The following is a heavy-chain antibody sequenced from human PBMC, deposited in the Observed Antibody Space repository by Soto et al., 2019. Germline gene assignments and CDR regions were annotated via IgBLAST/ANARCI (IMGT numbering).Heavy chain of an antibody. D-gene: IGHD6-13*01. V-gene: IGHV1-18*01. CDR2: ISGYNGNT. CDR3: ARDHSSSWHDFDS. J-gene: IGHJ4*02. CDR1: GYTFSSYG. Sequence: ASVKVSCKASGYTFSSYGINWVRQAPGQGLEWMGWISGYNGNTNYAQKFQDRVTMTTDTSASTAYMELWSLRSDDTAMYYCARDHSSSWHDFDSWGQGTLVTVSS.